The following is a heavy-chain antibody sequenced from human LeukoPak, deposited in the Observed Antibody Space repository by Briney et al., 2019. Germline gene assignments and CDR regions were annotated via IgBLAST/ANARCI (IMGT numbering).Heavy chain of an antibody. Sequence: GGSLRLSCAASGFTFSSYGMHWVRQAPGKGLEWVAFIRYDGSNKYYADSVKGRFTISRDNSKNTLYLQMSSLRAEDTAVYCCANLFIRGSFWSGLFDYWGQGTLVTVSS. J-gene: IGHJ4*02. V-gene: IGHV3-30*02. CDR3: ANLFIRGSFWSGLFDY. CDR1: GFTFSSYG. CDR2: IRYDGSNK. D-gene: IGHD3-9*01.